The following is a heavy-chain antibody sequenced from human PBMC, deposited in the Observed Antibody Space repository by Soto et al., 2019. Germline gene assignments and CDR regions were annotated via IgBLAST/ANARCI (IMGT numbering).Heavy chain of an antibody. J-gene: IGHJ3*02. Sequence: QVQLQESGPGLVKPSETLSLTCTVSGGSISTYYWNWIRQSAGKGLEWIGRVYISGRTNYHPSLKSLVAMSVDTSNNQFSLKVTSVTAADTAVYYCARGGRDGFDIWGQGTMVTVSS. CDR2: VYISGRT. CDR1: GGSISTYY. V-gene: IGHV4-4*07. CDR3: ARGGRDGFDI.